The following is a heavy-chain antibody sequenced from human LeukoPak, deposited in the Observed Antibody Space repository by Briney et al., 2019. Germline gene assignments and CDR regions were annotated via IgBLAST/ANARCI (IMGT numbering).Heavy chain of an antibody. CDR1: GGTFSSYA. CDR3: AREFGSSGWNKYFQH. Sequence: ASVKVSCKASGGTFSSYAISWVRQAPGQGLEWMGGIIPIFGTANYAQKFQGRVTITADESTSTAYMELSSLRSDDTAVYYCAREFGSSGWNKYFQHWGQGTLVTVSS. J-gene: IGHJ1*01. CDR2: IIPIFGTA. D-gene: IGHD6-19*01. V-gene: IGHV1-69*13.